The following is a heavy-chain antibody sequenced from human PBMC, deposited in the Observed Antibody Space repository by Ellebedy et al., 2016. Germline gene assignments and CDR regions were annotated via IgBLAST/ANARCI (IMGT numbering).Heavy chain of an antibody. CDR1: GFTFSSYI. CDR3: AKNSVTFFGALILDNFDH. D-gene: IGHD3-3*01. V-gene: IGHV3-21*04. CDR2: ISSSSTYI. Sequence: GGSLRLSXAASGFTFSSYIINWVRQAPGKGLEWVSSISSSSTYIYYADSMKGRVSISRDNAKNSLYLHMSSLRAEDTATYYCAKNSVTFFGALILDNFDHWGQGALVTVSS. J-gene: IGHJ4*02.